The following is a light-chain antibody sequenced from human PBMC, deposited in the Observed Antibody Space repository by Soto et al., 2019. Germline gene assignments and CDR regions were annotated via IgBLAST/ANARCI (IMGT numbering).Light chain of an antibody. CDR2: LNSDGSH. J-gene: IGLJ2*01. CDR3: QTWDTGMV. Sequence: QPVLTQSPSASASLGASVKLTCTLSSGHSSYAIAWHQQQPEKGPRYLMKLNSDGSHSKGDGMPDRFSGSSSGAERYLSISSLQSEDEADYYCQTWDTGMVFGGGTKVTVL. CDR1: SGHSSYA. V-gene: IGLV4-69*01.